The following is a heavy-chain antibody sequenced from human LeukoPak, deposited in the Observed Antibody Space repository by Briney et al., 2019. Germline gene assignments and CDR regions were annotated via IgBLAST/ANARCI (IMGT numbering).Heavy chain of an antibody. CDR3: ARAHLDCGYDSVWFDP. V-gene: IGHV4-38-2*02. J-gene: IGHJ5*02. D-gene: IGHD5-12*01. Sequence: PSGTLSLTCTVSGYSISSGFYWGWIRPPPGKGLEWIGSIYYSGSTYYNPSLKSRVTISVDTSKNQFSLKLSSVTAADTAVYYCARAHLDCGYDSVWFDPWGQGTLVTVSS. CDR1: GYSISSGFY. CDR2: IYYSGST.